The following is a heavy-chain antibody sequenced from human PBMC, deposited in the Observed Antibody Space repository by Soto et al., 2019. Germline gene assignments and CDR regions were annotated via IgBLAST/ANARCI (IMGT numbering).Heavy chain of an antibody. D-gene: IGHD1-1*01. Sequence: PSETLSLTCTVSGGSISSSSYYWGWIRQPPGKGLEWIGSIYYSGSTYYNPSLKSRVTISVDTSKNQFSLKLSSVTAADTAVYYCARSTPYDFDDWGQGTLVTVSS. CDR3: ARSTPYDFDD. J-gene: IGHJ4*02. CDR2: IYYSGST. CDR1: GGSISSSSYY. V-gene: IGHV4-39*01.